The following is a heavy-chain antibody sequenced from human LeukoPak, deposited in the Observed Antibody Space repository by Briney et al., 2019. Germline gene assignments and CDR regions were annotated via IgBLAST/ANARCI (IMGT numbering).Heavy chain of an antibody. D-gene: IGHD3-22*01. Sequence: ASVKVSCKASGGTFSSYAISWVRQAPGQGLEWMGRIIPILGIANYAQKFQGRVTITADKSTSTAYMELSSLRSEDTAVYYCAGTRYDSSGYYRHHPYHFDYWGQGTLVTVSS. CDR3: AGTRYDSSGYYRHHPYHFDY. CDR1: GGTFSSYA. J-gene: IGHJ4*02. CDR2: IIPILGIA. V-gene: IGHV1-69*04.